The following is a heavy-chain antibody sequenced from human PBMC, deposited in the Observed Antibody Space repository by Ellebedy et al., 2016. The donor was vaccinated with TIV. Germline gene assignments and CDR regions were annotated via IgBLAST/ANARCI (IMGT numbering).Heavy chain of an antibody. CDR1: GFTFRDYY. V-gene: IGHV3-11*04. Sequence: GESLKISCAVSGFTFRDYYMSWIRQAPGKGLEWVSYISNGASTIYYAESVKGRFTISRDNAKNSLFLQMDSLRAEDTAVYYCARVGDYGDFDDWGQGTLVTVSS. CDR3: ARVGDYGDFDD. D-gene: IGHD4-17*01. J-gene: IGHJ4*02. CDR2: ISNGASTI.